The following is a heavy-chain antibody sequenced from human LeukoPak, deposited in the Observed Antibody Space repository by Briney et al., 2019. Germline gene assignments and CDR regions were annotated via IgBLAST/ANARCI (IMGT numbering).Heavy chain of an antibody. D-gene: IGHD1-26*01. V-gene: IGHV4-4*02. J-gene: IGHJ4*02. CDR2: VHLSGAS. Sequence: SGTLSLTCAVSGGSILTTNWWSWVHQPPGKGLEWIGEVHLSGASNYNPSLKSRVSMSIDNSKNQLSLKLTSVTAADTAIYYCARESGAFCPFGFWGQGTLVTVSS. CDR1: GGSILTTNW. CDR3: ARESGAFCPFGF.